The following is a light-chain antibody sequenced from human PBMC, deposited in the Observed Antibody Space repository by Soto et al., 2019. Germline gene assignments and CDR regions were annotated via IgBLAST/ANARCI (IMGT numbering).Light chain of an antibody. CDR3: QSYDSSLSGYV. J-gene: IGLJ1*01. CDR1: SSNIAAGYD. V-gene: IGLV1-40*01. CDR2: ANN. Sequence: QSALTQPPSVSGAPGQRVTISCTGSSSNIAAGYDVHWYQQLPGTAPKLLIYANNNRPSGVPERFSGSHSGTSASLAITGLQAEDEADYYCQSYDSSLSGYVFGTGPKVTVL.